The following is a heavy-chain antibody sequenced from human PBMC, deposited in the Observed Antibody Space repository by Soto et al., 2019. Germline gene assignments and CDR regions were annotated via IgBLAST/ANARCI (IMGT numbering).Heavy chain of an antibody. D-gene: IGHD3-3*01. CDR2: ISGSGGST. Sequence: GGSLRLSCAASGFTFSSYAMSWVRQAPGKGLEWVSAISGSGGSTYYADSVKGRFTISRDNSKNTLYLQMNSLRAEDTAVYYCAKDAENEYYDFWSGYSFPDYWGQGTLVTVSS. CDR3: AKDAENEYYDFWSGYSFPDY. CDR1: GFTFSSYA. J-gene: IGHJ4*02. V-gene: IGHV3-23*01.